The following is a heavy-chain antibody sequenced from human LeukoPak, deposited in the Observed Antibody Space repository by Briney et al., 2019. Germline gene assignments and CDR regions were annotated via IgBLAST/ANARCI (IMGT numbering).Heavy chain of an antibody. CDR3: AKGSVDTATCLDY. CDR2: ISSDGSNK. J-gene: IGHJ4*02. V-gene: IGHV3-30*18. Sequence: GGSLRLSCAASGFTFSNYGMHWVRQAPGKGLEWVAVISSDGSNKNYADSVKGRFTISRGNSKNTLYLQMNSLRAEDTAVFYCAKGSVDTATCLDYWGQGTLVTVSS. CDR1: GFTFSNYG. D-gene: IGHD5-18*01.